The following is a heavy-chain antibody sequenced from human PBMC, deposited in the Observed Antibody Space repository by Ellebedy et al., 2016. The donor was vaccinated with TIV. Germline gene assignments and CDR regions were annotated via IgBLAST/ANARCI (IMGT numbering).Heavy chain of an antibody. J-gene: IGHJ4*02. Sequence: SETLSLXCTVSGDSISTYYWNWIRQPPGKGLEWIGYIYYSGSTNYNPSLKSRVTISVDTSKNQFSLKLSSVTAADTAVYYCATDWGRAAVLWGQGTLVTVSS. D-gene: IGHD3-16*01. CDR1: GDSISTYY. V-gene: IGHV4-59*01. CDR2: IYYSGST. CDR3: ATDWGRAAVL.